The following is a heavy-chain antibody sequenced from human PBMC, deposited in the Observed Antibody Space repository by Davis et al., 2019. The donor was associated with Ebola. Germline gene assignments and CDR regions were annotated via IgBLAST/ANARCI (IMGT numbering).Heavy chain of an antibody. Sequence: ESLKISCTDSVITFSSYAMTWVRQAPGKGLEWIGYIYHSGSTYYNPSLKSRLTISVDTSKNQFSLTLSSVTAADTAVYYCARGWDSNGWKGWGQGTLITVSS. D-gene: IGHD6-19*01. CDR2: IYHSGST. CDR3: ARGWDSNGWKG. J-gene: IGHJ4*02. V-gene: IGHV4-59*01. CDR1: VITFSSYA.